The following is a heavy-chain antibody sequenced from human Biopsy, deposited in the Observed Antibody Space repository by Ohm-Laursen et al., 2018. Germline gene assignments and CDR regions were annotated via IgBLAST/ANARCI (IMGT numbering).Heavy chain of an antibody. CDR3: ARVPAYPSIDGYYGLDL. Sequence: ASVKVSCKASGYTFTSYDINWVRQATGHGLEWMGWINPNSGNANYAQSFQGRLTVTRDTSISTAYMELTSLTFDDTAIYYCARVPAYPSIDGYYGLDLWGQGTTVIVSS. CDR1: GYTFTSYD. D-gene: IGHD3-9*01. J-gene: IGHJ6*02. V-gene: IGHV1-8*01. CDR2: INPNSGNA.